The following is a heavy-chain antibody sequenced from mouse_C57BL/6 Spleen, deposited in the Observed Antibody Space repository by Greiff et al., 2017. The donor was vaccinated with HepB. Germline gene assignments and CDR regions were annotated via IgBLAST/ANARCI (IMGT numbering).Heavy chain of an antibody. J-gene: IGHJ3*01. D-gene: IGHD1-1*01. Sequence: EVKLQQSGTVLARPGASVKMSCKTSGYTFTSYWMHWVKQRPGQGLEWIGAIYPGNSDTSYNQKFKGKAKLTAVTSASTAYMELSSLTNEDSAVYYCTREIYYYGSSYVETWFAYWGQGTLVTVSA. V-gene: IGHV1-5*01. CDR3: TREIYYYGSSYVETWFAY. CDR1: GYTFTSYW. CDR2: IYPGNSDT.